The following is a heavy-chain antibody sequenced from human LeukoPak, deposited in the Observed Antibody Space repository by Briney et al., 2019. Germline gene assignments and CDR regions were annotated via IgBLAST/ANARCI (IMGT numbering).Heavy chain of an antibody. CDR2: MNPNSGNT. CDR1: GYTFTSYD. V-gene: IGHV1-8*03. CDR3: ARGSGYGYNLRPSVVSPVNFDY. Sequence: GASVKVSCKASGYTFTSYDINWVRQATGQGLEWMGWMNPNSGNTGYAQKFQGRVTITRNTSISTAYMELSSLRSEDTAVYYCARGSGYGYNLRPSVVSPVNFDYWGQGTLVTVSS. J-gene: IGHJ4*02. D-gene: IGHD5-24*01.